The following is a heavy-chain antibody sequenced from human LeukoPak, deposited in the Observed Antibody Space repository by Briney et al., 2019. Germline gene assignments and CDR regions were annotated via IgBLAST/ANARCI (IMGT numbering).Heavy chain of an antibody. J-gene: IGHJ4*02. CDR1: DDSISSSSYY. Sequence: SETLSLTCAVSDDSISSSSYYWGWIRQRPEEGLEWSGSIYYSGTTYYNPSLKSRVTISVDTSANQFSLKLSAVTAADTALYFCARQSTSMSTCWGQGTLVTVSS. D-gene: IGHD3-3*02. V-gene: IGHV4-39*01. CDR3: ARQSTSMSTC. CDR2: IYYSGTT.